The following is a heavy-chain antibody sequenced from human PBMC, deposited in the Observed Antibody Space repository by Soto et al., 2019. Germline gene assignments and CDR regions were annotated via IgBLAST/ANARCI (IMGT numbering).Heavy chain of an antibody. V-gene: IGHV5-10-1*01. CDR2: IDPSDSQT. J-gene: IGHJ4*02. Sequence: GESLKISCKGSGYSFAGYWITWVRQKPGNGLEWMGRIDPSDSQTYYSPSFRGHVTISATKSITTVFPQWSSLRASDTALYYCVKGDITGTSYFGLWGQGTPVTVSS. D-gene: IGHD1-20*01. CDR3: VKGDITGTSYFGL. CDR1: GYSFAGYW.